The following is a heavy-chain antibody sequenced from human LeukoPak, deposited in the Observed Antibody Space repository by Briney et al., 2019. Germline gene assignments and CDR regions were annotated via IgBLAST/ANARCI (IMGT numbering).Heavy chain of an antibody. CDR1: GFTFSSYS. D-gene: IGHD6-19*01. CDR3: ARGEDSSGWAGDY. CDR2: ISSSSYI. J-gene: IGHJ4*02. V-gene: IGHV3-21*01. Sequence: PGGSLRLSCAASGFTFSSYSMNWVRQAPGKGLEWVSSISSSSYIYYADSVKGRFTISRDNAKNSLYLQMNSLRAEDTAVYYCARGEDSSGWAGDYWGQGTLVTVSS.